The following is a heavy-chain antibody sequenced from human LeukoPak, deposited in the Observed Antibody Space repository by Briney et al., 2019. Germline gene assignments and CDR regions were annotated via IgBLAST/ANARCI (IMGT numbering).Heavy chain of an antibody. Sequence: GASVKVSCKASGGTFSSYAISWVRQAPGQGLEWMGGIIPIFGTANYAQKFQGRVTITADESTSTAYMELSSLRSEDTAVYYCAIWLGPSYYYYMDVWGKGTTVTVSS. D-gene: IGHD5-12*01. CDR1: GGTFSSYA. CDR3: AIWLGPSYYYYMDV. J-gene: IGHJ6*03. V-gene: IGHV1-69*13. CDR2: IIPIFGTA.